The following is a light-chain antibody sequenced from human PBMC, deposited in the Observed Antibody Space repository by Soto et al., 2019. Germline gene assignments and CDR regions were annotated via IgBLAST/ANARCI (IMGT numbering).Light chain of an antibody. Sequence: QSALTQPPSASGSPGQSVTISCTGTSSDIGGYNSVSWYQQHPGKAPRLIIYDVIKRPSGVPDRFSGSKSGITASLTISGLQADDEADYYCCSYAATSTLVFGGGTKLTVL. J-gene: IGLJ3*02. CDR3: CSYAATSTLV. V-gene: IGLV2-11*01. CDR2: DVI. CDR1: SSDIGGYNS.